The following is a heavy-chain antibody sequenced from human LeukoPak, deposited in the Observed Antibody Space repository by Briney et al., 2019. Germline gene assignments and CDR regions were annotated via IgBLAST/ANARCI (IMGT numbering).Heavy chain of an antibody. CDR2: IIPILGIA. CDR3: ARETRGPLDAFDI. CDR1: GGTFSSYA. J-gene: IGHJ3*02. Sequence: GASVKVSCKASGGTFSSYAISWVRQAPGQGLEWMGRIIPILGIANYAQKFQGRVTITADKSTSTAYMELSSLRSEDTAVYYCARETRGPLDAFDIWGQGTMVTVSS. V-gene: IGHV1-69*04. D-gene: IGHD3-10*01.